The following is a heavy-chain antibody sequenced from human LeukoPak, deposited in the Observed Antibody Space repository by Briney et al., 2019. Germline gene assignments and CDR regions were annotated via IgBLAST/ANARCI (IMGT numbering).Heavy chain of an antibody. D-gene: IGHD2-15*01. CDR1: GGSISSYY. J-gene: IGHJ4*02. CDR2: IYYSGST. Sequence: SETLSLTCTVSGGSISSYYWSWIRQPPGKGLEWIGYIYYSGSTNYNPSLKNRVTISVDTSKNQFSLKLSSVTAADTAVYYCATMVAATIFDYWGQGTLVTVSS. V-gene: IGHV4-59*08. CDR3: ATMVAATIFDY.